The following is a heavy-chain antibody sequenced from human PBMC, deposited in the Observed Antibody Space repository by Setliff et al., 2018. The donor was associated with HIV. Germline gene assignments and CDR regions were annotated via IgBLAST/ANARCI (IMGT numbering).Heavy chain of an antibody. D-gene: IGHD3-22*01. V-gene: IGHV1-2*02. J-gene: IGHJ3*02. Sequence: ASVKVSCKASGYTFTGYYMHWVRQAPGRGLEWMGWINPNSGGTNYAQKFQGRVTMTRDTSISTAYMELSSLRSDDTAVYYCATRAYDSSGYLRSRVSGAALDIWGQGTMVTVSS. CDR1: GYTFTGYY. CDR3: ATRAYDSSGYLRSRVSGAALDI. CDR2: INPNSGGT.